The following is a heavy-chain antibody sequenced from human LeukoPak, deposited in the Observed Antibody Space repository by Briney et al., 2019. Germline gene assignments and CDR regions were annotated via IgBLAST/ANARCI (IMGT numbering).Heavy chain of an antibody. CDR3: ATARWYSSGWYAEYYFDY. V-gene: IGHV4-59*08. CDR1: GGSLSNYY. D-gene: IGHD6-19*01. J-gene: IGHJ4*02. Sequence: SETLSLTCTVSGGSLSNYYWSWIRQPPGKGLEWIGYIYYSGSTNYNPSLKSRVTISVDTSKNQFSLKLSSVTAADTAVYYCATARWYSSGWYAEYYFDYWGQGTLVTVSS. CDR2: IYYSGST.